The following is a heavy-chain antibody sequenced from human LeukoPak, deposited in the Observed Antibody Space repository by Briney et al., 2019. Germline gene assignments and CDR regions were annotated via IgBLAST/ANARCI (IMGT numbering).Heavy chain of an antibody. D-gene: IGHD2-15*01. CDR1: SASIRSGDYY. J-gene: IGHJ3*02. CDR2: IYDSGST. V-gene: IGHV4-30-4*01. CDR3: ARDCSGGSCYGAFDI. Sequence: SQTLSLTCTVSSASIRSGDYYWSWIRQPPGKGLEWIGYIYDSGSTYYNPSLKSRITISVDTSENRFSLKLSSVTATDTAVYYCARDCSGGSCYGAFDIWGQGTMVTVSS.